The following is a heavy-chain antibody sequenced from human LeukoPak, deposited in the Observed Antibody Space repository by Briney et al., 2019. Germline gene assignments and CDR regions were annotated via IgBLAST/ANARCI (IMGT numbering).Heavy chain of an antibody. CDR1: GFTFSSYA. CDR3: AKFRGQEMVVVPAAIPNWFDP. CDR2: ISGSGGST. Sequence: AGGSLRLSCAASGFTFSSYAMSWVRQAPGKGLEWVSAISGSGGSTYYADSVKGRFTISRDNSKSTLYLQMNSLRAEDTAVYYCAKFRGQEMVVVPAAIPNWFDPWGQGTLVTVSS. D-gene: IGHD2-2*01. V-gene: IGHV3-23*01. J-gene: IGHJ5*02.